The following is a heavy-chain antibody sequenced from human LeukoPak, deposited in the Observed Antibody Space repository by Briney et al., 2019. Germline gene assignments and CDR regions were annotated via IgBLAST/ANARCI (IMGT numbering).Heavy chain of an antibody. CDR1: GFIFSLYW. Sequence: GGSLRLSCKASGFIFSLYWMHWVRQAPGKGLEWVSSISSGSSYIYYADSVKGRFTISRDNAKNSLYLQMNSLRVEDTAVYYCARWEEQPDDYWGQGTLVTVSS. V-gene: IGHV3-21*01. D-gene: IGHD1-26*01. CDR3: ARWEEQPDDY. J-gene: IGHJ4*02. CDR2: ISSGSSYI.